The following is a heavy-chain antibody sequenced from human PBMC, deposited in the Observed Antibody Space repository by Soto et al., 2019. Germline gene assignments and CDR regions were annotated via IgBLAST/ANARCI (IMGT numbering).Heavy chain of an antibody. D-gene: IGHD5-18*01. CDR1: GFTFSSYA. Sequence: GGYLRLSCAASGFTFSSYAMHWVRQAPGKGLEWVAVISYDGSNKYYADSVKGRFTISRDNSKNTLYLQMNSLRAEDTAVYYCARASGYSYGKAHYYGMDVWGQGTTVTVSS. V-gene: IGHV3-30-3*01. CDR3: ARASGYSYGKAHYYGMDV. J-gene: IGHJ6*02. CDR2: ISYDGSNK.